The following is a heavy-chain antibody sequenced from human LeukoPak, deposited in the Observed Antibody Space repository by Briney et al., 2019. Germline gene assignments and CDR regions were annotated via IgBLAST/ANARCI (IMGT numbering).Heavy chain of an antibody. CDR2: IYPGDSRT. J-gene: IGHJ5*02. CDR1: GYSFIDYW. Sequence: KVGESLKISCQGSGYSFIDYWIGWVRQMPGKGLEWMAVIYPGDSRTRYNPSFQGQVTISADKSINTAYLEWNSLKASDTALYYCACRMFASNGFQPWGQGTLVTVSS. V-gene: IGHV5-51*01. D-gene: IGHD2-2*01. CDR3: ACRMFASNGFQP.